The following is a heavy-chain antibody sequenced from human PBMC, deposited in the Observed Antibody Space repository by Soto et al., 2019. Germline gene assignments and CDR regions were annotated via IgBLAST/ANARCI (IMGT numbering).Heavy chain of an antibody. Sequence: ASVKVSCKASGYTFTSYDINWVRQATGQGLERMGWMNPNSGNTGYAQKFQGRVTMTRNTSISTAYMELSSLRSEDTAVYYCARGRNSLSYYYYYYYMDVWGKGTTVTVSS. CDR1: GYTFTSYD. J-gene: IGHJ6*03. CDR3: ARGRNSLSYYYYYYYMDV. CDR2: MNPNSGNT. V-gene: IGHV1-8*01. D-gene: IGHD1-1*01.